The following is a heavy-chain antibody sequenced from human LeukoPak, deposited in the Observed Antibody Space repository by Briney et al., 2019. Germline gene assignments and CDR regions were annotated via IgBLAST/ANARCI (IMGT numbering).Heavy chain of an antibody. D-gene: IGHD3-3*01. CDR2: IIRGGST. J-gene: IGHJ6*03. CDR3: AKNFWSDKYYYYYMDV. Sequence: PGGSLGLSCAASGFSFSSYAMSWVRQAPGKGLEWVSGIIRGGSTYYADSAKGRFTISRDNSKNTLYLQMNSLRAEDTAVYYCAKNFWSDKYYYYYMDVWGKGTTVTVSS. CDR1: GFSFSSYA. V-gene: IGHV3-23*01.